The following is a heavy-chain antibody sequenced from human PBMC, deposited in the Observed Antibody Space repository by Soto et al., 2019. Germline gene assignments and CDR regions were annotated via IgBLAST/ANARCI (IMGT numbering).Heavy chain of an antibody. CDR3: ARARGARYFDY. Sequence: QVQLQESGPGLVKPSQTLSLTCTVSGGSISSGDYYWSWIRQPPGKGLEWIGYIYYSGSTYYNPSLKRRITXSXNTSKNQFSLKLSSVTAADTAVYYCARARGARYFDYWGQGTLVTVSS. CDR2: IYYSGST. CDR1: GGSISSGDYY. D-gene: IGHD2-15*01. V-gene: IGHV4-30-4*01. J-gene: IGHJ4*02.